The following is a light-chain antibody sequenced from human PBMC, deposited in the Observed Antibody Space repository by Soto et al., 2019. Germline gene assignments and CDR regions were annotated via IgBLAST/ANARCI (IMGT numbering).Light chain of an antibody. J-gene: IGLJ2*01. Sequence: QSALTQPASVSGSPGQSITISCTGTSSDIGSYNLVSWYQQHPGKAPKLMIYEDIERPSGVSNRFSGSKSGNTASLTISGLQTEDEADYYCYSYAGGTSVVFGGGTKLTVL. CDR2: EDI. CDR3: YSYAGGTSVV. CDR1: SSDIGSYNL. V-gene: IGLV2-23*01.